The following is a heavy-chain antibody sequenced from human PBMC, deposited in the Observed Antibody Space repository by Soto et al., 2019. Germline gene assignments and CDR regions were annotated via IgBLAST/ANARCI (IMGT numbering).Heavy chain of an antibody. CDR2: VYYTGTT. J-gene: IGHJ4*02. V-gene: IGHV4-59*01. CDR3: GRDIAEIPRAFDY. Sequence: QVQLQESGPGLLKPSETLSLTCTVSGGSISSYFYIWVRQPPGKGLEWIGSVYYTGTTDYNPSLKSRVTISVDTPKTQFSLNLRSVTAADTAVYYCGRDIAEIPRAFDYWGRGTLVTVSS. CDR1: GGSISSYF. D-gene: IGHD6-13*01.